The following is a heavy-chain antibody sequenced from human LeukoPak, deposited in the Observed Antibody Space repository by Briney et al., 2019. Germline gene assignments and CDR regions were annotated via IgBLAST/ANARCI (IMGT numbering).Heavy chain of an antibody. CDR3: ARDTCSSTSCQNFDY. CDR2: IYYSGST. D-gene: IGHD2-2*01. CDR1: GGSISSGGYY. Sequence: PSQTLSLTCTVSGGSISSGGYYWNWIRQHPGKGLEWIGNIYYSGSTYYNPSLKSRVTISIDTSKNQFSLKLSSVTAADTAVYYCARDTCSSTSCQNFDYWGQGTLVTVS. V-gene: IGHV4-31*03. J-gene: IGHJ4*02.